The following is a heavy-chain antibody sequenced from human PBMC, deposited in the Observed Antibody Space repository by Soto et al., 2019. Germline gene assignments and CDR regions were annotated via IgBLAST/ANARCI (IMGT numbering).Heavy chain of an antibody. V-gene: IGHV1-18*01. CDR2: ISAYNGNT. CDR3: ARDPPPPDY. Sequence: QVQLVQSGAEVKKPGASVKVSCKASGYTFASYAISWMRQAPGQGLEWMGWISAYNGNTNYAQKLQGRVTMTTDTSTSTASLELRSLRSDDTAVYYCARDPPPPDYWGQGTLVTVSS. CDR1: GYTFASYA. J-gene: IGHJ4*02.